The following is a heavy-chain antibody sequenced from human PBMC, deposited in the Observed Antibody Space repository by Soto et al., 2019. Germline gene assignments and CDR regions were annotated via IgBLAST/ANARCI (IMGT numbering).Heavy chain of an antibody. Sequence: PGGSLRLSCAASGFTFSSYSMNWVRQAPGKGLEWVSYISSGSNTIYYADSVKGRFTISRDNAKNSLYLQMNSLGDEDTAVYYCARVGYSSPFDYWGQGTLVTVSS. CDR3: ARVGYSSPFDY. CDR2: ISSGSNTI. CDR1: GFTFSSYS. D-gene: IGHD5-18*01. V-gene: IGHV3-48*02. J-gene: IGHJ4*02.